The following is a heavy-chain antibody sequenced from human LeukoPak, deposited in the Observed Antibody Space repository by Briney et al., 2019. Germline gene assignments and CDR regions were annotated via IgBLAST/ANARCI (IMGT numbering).Heavy chain of an antibody. D-gene: IGHD6-19*01. Sequence: GASVKVSCKASGYTFTSYGISWVRQAPGQGLEWMGGIIPIFGTANYAQKFQGRVTITADESTSTAYMELSSLRSEDTAVYYCASCSSGWYWFDPWGQGTLVTVSS. J-gene: IGHJ5*02. CDR1: GYTFTSYG. CDR2: IIPIFGTA. CDR3: ASCSSGWYWFDP. V-gene: IGHV1-69*13.